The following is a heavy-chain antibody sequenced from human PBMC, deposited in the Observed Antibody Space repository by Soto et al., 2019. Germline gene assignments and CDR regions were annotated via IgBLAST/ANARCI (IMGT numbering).Heavy chain of an antibody. D-gene: IGHD2-21*01. J-gene: IGHJ2*01. CDR2: IGGSGGAT. Sequence: EVQLLESGGGLVQPGGSLSLSCAASGFTFSSYAMSWARQTPGKGLAWVAGIGGSGGATYYADSVKGRLTISRDNSNNTLYLQMNSLRAEDTAVYYWAKDLGAPVRIHYPYWYFDVWGRVTLGTVSS. V-gene: IGHV3-23*01. CDR1: GFTFSSYA. CDR3: AKDLGAPVRIHYPYWYFDV.